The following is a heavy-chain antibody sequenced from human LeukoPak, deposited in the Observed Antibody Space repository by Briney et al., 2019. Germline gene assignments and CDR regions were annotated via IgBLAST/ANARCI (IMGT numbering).Heavy chain of an antibody. J-gene: IGHJ3*02. D-gene: IGHD6-13*01. CDR1: GYTFTGYY. Sequence: ASVKVSCKASGYTFTGYYMHWVRQAPGQGLEWMGWINPNSGGTNYAQKFQGRVTMTRDTSISTAYMELSRLRSDDTAVYYCAREGLLGAAAGAFDIWGQGTMVTVSS. CDR2: INPNSGGT. CDR3: AREGLLGAAAGAFDI. V-gene: IGHV1-2*02.